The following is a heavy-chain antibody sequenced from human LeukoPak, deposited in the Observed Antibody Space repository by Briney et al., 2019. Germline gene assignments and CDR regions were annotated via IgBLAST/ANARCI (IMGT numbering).Heavy chain of an antibody. CDR3: AKDSSGSEYFQH. CDR2: ISYDGSNK. J-gene: IGHJ1*01. CDR1: GFTFSSHG. D-gene: IGHD6-19*01. V-gene: IGHV3-30*18. Sequence: GGSLRLSCAASGFTFSSHGMHWVRQAPGKGLEWVAVISYDGSNKYYADSVKGRFTISRDNSKNTLYLQMNSLRAEDTAVYYCAKDSSGSEYFQHWGQGTLVTVSS.